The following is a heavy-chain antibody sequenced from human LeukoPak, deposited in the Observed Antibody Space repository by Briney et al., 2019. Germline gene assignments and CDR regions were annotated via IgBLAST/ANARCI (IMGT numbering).Heavy chain of an antibody. V-gene: IGHV4-34*01. CDR3: AGRNVVNDIMWF. CDR2: INHSGST. D-gene: IGHD2-8*02. Sequence: PSETLSLTCGVCGGSLSDYYWSWIRQPPGKGLEWIGEINHSGSTNYNPSLKSRVTISEDTSKNQFSLKLNSVTAADTAVYYCAGRNVVNDIMWFWGQGTMVTVSS. J-gene: IGHJ3*01. CDR1: GGSLSDYY.